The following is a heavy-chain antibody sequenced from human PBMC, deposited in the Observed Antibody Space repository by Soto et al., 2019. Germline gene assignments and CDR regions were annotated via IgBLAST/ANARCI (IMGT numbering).Heavy chain of an antibody. Sequence: PSETLSLTCAVSGGSISSSNWWSWVRQPPGKGLEWIGEIYHSGSTNYSPSLKSRVTISVDKSKNQFSLKLSSVTAADTAVYYCARARYNRNYHWFDPWGQGTLVTVSS. CDR2: IYHSGST. V-gene: IGHV4-4*02. D-gene: IGHD1-7*01. CDR3: ARARYNRNYHWFDP. CDR1: GGSISSSNW. J-gene: IGHJ5*02.